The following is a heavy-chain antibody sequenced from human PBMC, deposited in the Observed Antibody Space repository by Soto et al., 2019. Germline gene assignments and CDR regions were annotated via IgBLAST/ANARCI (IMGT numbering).Heavy chain of an antibody. CDR3: ARTYYDYIWGSYRLDAFCI. D-gene: IGHD3-16*02. J-gene: IGHJ3*02. CDR2: IYYSGST. CDR1: GGSISSYY. Sequence: LSLTCTVSGGSISSYYWSWIRQPPGKGLEWIGDIYYSGSTSYNPSLKSRVTISVDTSKNQFSLKLSSVTAADTAVYYCARTYYDYIWGSYRLDAFCIMSQRT. V-gene: IGHV4-59*01.